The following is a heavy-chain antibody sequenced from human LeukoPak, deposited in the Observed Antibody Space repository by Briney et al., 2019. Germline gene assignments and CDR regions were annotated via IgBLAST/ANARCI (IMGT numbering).Heavy chain of an antibody. D-gene: IGHD2-8*01. CDR3: ARDLGRMVYAFMDV. J-gene: IGHJ6*04. Sequence: SETLSLTCTVSGYSISSGYYWGWLRQPPGKGLEWIGSIYHSGSTYYNPSLKSRVTISVDTSKNQFSLKLSSVTAADTAVYYCARDLGRMVYAFMDVWGKGTTVTVSS. CDR1: GYSISSGYY. V-gene: IGHV4-38-2*02. CDR2: IYHSGST.